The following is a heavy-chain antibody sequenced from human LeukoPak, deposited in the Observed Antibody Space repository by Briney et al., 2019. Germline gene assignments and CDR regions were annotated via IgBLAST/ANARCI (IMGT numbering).Heavy chain of an antibody. CDR1: GFTFSSHA. V-gene: IGHV3-23*01. CDR3: AKPEYYYDSSGYYSN. CDR2: ITTSGGST. Sequence: GGSLRLSCAASGFTFSSHAMSWVRQAPGKGLEWVSAITTSGGSTYSADSVKGRFTISRDNSKNTLYLQMNSLRAEDTAVYYCAKPEYYYDSSGYYSNWGQGTLVTVSS. J-gene: IGHJ4*02. D-gene: IGHD3-22*01.